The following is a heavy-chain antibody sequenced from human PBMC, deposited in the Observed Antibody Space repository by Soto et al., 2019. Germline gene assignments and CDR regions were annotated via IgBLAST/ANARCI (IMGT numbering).Heavy chain of an antibody. CDR1: GFTFDDYA. CDR2: ISWNSGSI. J-gene: IGHJ6*02. Sequence: SLRLSCAASGFTFDDYAMHWVRQAPGKGLEWVSGISWNSGSIGYADSVKGRFTISRDNAKNSLYLQMNSLRAEDTALYYCAKRHYYYYGMDVWGQGTTVTVSS. V-gene: IGHV3-9*01. CDR3: AKRHYYYYGMDV.